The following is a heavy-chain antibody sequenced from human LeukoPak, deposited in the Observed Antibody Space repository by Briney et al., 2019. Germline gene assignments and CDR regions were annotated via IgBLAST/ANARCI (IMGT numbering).Heavy chain of an antibody. CDR1: GYTFTGYY. V-gene: IGHV1-2*02. CDR2: INPNSGGT. Sequence: ASVKVSCKASGYTFTGYYMHWVRQAPGQGLEWMGWINPNSGGTNYAQKFQGRVTMTRDTSISTAYMELSRLRSDDTAVYYCARVPPLRAVTPIKFDPWGQGTLVTVSS. CDR3: ARVPPLRAVTPIKFDP. D-gene: IGHD4-23*01. J-gene: IGHJ5*02.